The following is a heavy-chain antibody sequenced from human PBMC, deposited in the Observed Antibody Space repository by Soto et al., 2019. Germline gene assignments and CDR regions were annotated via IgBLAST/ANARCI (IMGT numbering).Heavy chain of an antibody. CDR1: GYTFSRYG. Sequence: QVQLIPSGAEVEKPGASVKVSCKASGYTFSRYGMHWVRQAPGQGLEWMGWINTANGKTGYSEKFQGRVTITRDTSATTVYMELHSLRSEDTANYYCARESTGLSFDHWGQGILVTVSS. CDR2: INTANGKT. J-gene: IGHJ4*02. V-gene: IGHV1-3*04. D-gene: IGHD2-8*02. CDR3: ARESTGLSFDH.